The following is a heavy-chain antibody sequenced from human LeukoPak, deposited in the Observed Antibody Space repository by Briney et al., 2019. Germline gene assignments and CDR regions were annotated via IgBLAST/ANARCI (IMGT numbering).Heavy chain of an antibody. V-gene: IGHV1-69*05. CDR1: GGTFSSYA. CDR3: ARWAGLCTTNNCYNPFDY. CDR2: IIPIFGTA. Sequence: SVKVSCKASGGTFSSYAISWVRQAPGQGLEWMGGIIPIFGTANYAQKFQGRVTIITDASTSTVYMELSSLRSEDTAVYYCARWAGLCTTNNCYNPFDYWGQGTLVTVSS. D-gene: IGHD2-2*02. J-gene: IGHJ4*02.